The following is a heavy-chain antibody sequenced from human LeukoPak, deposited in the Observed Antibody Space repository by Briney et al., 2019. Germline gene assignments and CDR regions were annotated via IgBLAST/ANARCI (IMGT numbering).Heavy chain of an antibody. D-gene: IGHD6-6*01. Sequence: GESLKISCKGSGYSFTSYWIGWVRQMPGKGLEWMGIIYPGDSDTRYSPSFQGQVTISADKSISTAYLKWSSLKASDTAMYYCARGEVASSSSQVYFDYWGQGTLVTVSS. CDR3: ARGEVASSSSQVYFDY. V-gene: IGHV5-51*01. CDR2: IYPGDSDT. CDR1: GYSFTSYW. J-gene: IGHJ4*02.